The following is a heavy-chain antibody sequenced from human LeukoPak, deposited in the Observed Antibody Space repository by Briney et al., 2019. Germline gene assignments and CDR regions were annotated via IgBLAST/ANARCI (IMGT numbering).Heavy chain of an antibody. CDR2: ISGSSIDR. CDR1: AFTFGDYY. J-gene: IGHJ4*02. V-gene: IGHV3-11*06. D-gene: IGHD2-8*01. Sequence: GGSLRLSCGASAFTFGDYYMSWIRQAPGKGLEWVSHISGSSIDRKYADSVKGRFTVSRDNAKNLLYLQMNSLRAEDTAVYYCARGAWSLDYWGQGTLVTVSS. CDR3: ARGAWSLDY.